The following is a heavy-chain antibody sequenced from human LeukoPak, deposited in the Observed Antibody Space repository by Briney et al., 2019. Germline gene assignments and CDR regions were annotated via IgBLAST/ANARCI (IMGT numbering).Heavy chain of an antibody. Sequence: ASVKVSCKASGYSFTGYYMHWVRQAPGQGLEWMGWINPNSGGANYALQFQGRVTMTRDTSISTAYMELSRLKSDDTAVYYCARFPIIYLGTLDVWGKGTTVTVSS. CDR1: GYSFTGYY. CDR2: INPNSGGA. D-gene: IGHD7-27*01. J-gene: IGHJ6*04. CDR3: ARFPIIYLGTLDV. V-gene: IGHV1-2*02.